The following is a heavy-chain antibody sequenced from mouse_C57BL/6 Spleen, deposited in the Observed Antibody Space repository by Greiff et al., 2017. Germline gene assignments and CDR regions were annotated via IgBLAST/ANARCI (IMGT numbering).Heavy chain of an antibody. Sequence: VQLQQSGAELVRPGASVTLSCKASGYTFTDYEMHWVKQTPVHGLEWIGAIDPETGGTAYNQKFKGKAILTADKSSSTAYMELRSLTSEDSAVYYCTREGLTGTGWYFDVWGTGTTVTVSS. CDR1: GYTFTDYE. D-gene: IGHD4-1*01. CDR2: IDPETGGT. CDR3: TREGLTGTGWYFDV. V-gene: IGHV1-15*01. J-gene: IGHJ1*03.